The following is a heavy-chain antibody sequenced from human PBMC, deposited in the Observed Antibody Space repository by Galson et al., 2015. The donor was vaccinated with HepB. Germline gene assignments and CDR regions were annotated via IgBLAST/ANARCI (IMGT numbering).Heavy chain of an antibody. D-gene: IGHD5-12*01. Sequence: SVKVSCKVSGHPLSELSMHWVRQAPGKGPEWMGGFDPEDGETIYAQKFQGRVTMTEDTSTDTAYMELSSLRSEDTAVYYCATLRGQQSGYDSEHTWFDPWGQGTLVTVSS. J-gene: IGHJ5*02. CDR2: FDPEDGET. CDR3: ATLRGQQSGYDSEHTWFDP. V-gene: IGHV1-24*01. CDR1: GHPLSELS.